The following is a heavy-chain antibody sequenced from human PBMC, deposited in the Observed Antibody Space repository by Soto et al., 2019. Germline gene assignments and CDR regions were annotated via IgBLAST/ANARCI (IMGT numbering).Heavy chain of an antibody. CDR3: ASRRLLWFGELSSSYNYYYGMDV. V-gene: IGHV1-2*02. CDR1: GYTFTGYY. Sequence: GASVKVSCKASGYTFTGYYMHWERQAPGQGLEWMGWINPNSGGTNYAQKFQGRVTMTRDTSISTAYMELSRLRSDDTAVYYCASRRLLWFGELSSSYNYYYGMDVWGQGTTVTVSS. J-gene: IGHJ6*02. D-gene: IGHD3-10*01. CDR2: INPNSGGT.